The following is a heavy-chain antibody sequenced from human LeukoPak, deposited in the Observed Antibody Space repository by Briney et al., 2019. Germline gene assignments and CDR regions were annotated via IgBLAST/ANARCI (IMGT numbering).Heavy chain of an antibody. CDR3: VREGEGPLSKDFDY. CDR1: GFTFTEHY. J-gene: IGHJ4*02. D-gene: IGHD2/OR15-2a*01. V-gene: IGHV1-2*02. Sequence: ASVKVSRKSSGFTFTEHYIHWVRQGPGQGLEWMGYIGPHSTFTSSPQGFQGRVTMTRDASMSTAYMELTRLTSDDTAVYYCVREGEGPLSKDFDYWGQGTLVTVSS. CDR2: IGPHSTFT.